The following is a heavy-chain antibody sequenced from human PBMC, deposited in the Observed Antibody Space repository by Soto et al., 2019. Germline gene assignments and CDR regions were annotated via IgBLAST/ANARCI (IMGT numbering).Heavy chain of an antibody. J-gene: IGHJ6*02. D-gene: IGHD3-10*01. CDR2: IYHSGST. Sequence: SETLSLTCAVSGGSISSSNWWSWVRQPPGKGLEWIGEIYHSGSTNYNPSLKSRVTISVDKSKNQFSLKLSSVTAADTAVYYCARDLSGSGSYYSYYYYYGMDVWGQGTTVT. V-gene: IGHV4-4*02. CDR1: GGSISSSNW. CDR3: ARDLSGSGSYYSYYYYYGMDV.